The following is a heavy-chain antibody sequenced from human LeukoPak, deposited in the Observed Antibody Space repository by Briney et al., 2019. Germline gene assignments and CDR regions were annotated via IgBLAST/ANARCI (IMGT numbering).Heavy chain of an antibody. CDR1: GFTFSGSA. Sequence: GGSLRLSCAASGFTFSGSAMHWVRQASGKGLGWVGRIRSKANSYATAYAASVKGRFTISRDDSKNTAYLQMNSLKTEDTAVYYCTRHTVSRIGYSYGYYYYYMDVWGKGTTVTVSS. CDR2: IRSKANSYAT. J-gene: IGHJ6*03. V-gene: IGHV3-73*01. CDR3: TRHTVSRIGYSYGYYYYYMDV. D-gene: IGHD5-18*01.